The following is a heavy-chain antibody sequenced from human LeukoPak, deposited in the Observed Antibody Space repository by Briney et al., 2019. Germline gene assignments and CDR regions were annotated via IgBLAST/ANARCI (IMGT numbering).Heavy chain of an antibody. CDR2: ISGSGGST. J-gene: IGHJ4*02. Sequence: GGSLRLSCAASGFTFSSYAMSWVRQAPGEGLEWVSAISGSGGSTYYADSVKGRFTISRDNSKNTLYLQMNSLRAEDTAVYYCAKVELRFLEWLPETFDYWGQGTLVTVSS. CDR3: AKVELRFLEWLPETFDY. CDR1: GFTFSSYA. V-gene: IGHV3-23*01. D-gene: IGHD3-3*01.